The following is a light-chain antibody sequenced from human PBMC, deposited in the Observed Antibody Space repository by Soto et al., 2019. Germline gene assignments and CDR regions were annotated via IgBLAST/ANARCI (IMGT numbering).Light chain of an antibody. J-gene: IGLJ3*02. CDR3: QTWGPNWV. V-gene: IGLV4-69*02. Sequence: QTVVTQSPSASASLGASVKLTCTLSSGHSSYAIAWHQQQSEKGPRYLMKLNNDGSHSKGDGIPDRFSGSSSGSERYLTISSLQSEDEADYYCQTWGPNWVFGGGTKVTVL. CDR2: LNNDGSH. CDR1: SGHSSYA.